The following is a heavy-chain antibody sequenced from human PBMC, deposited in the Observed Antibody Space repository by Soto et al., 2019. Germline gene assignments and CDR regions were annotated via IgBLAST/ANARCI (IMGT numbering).Heavy chain of an antibody. Sequence: PSETLSLTCTVSGGSVSSGSYYWSWIRQPPGKGLEWIGYIYYSGSTNYNPSLKSRFTVSRDNAKNSLYLQLNNLSAEDTAVYYCARAPLDYWGRGTLVTVSS. CDR1: GGSVSSGSYY. V-gene: IGHV4-61*01. CDR2: IYYSGST. CDR3: ARAPLDY. J-gene: IGHJ4*02.